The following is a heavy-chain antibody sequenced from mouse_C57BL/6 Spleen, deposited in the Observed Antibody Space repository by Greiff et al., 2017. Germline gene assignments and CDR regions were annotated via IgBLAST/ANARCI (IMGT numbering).Heavy chain of an antibody. CDR1: GFTFTDYY. J-gene: IGHJ3*01. CDR3: ARSPGRGDGWFAY. CDR2: IRNKANGYTT. D-gene: IGHD1-1*01. Sequence: EVKLMESGGGLVQPGGSLSLSCAASGFTFTDYYMSWVRQPPGKALEWLGFIRNKANGYTTEYSASVKGRFTISRDNSQSILYLQMNALRAEDSATYYCARSPGRGDGWFAYWGQGTLVTVSA. V-gene: IGHV7-3*01.